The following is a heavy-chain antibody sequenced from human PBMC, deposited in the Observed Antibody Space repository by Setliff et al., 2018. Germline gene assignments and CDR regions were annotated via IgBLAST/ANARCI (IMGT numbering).Heavy chain of an antibody. D-gene: IGHD3-22*01. V-gene: IGHV1-2*04. Sequence: ASVKVSCKASGYTFTGYYMHWVRQAPGQGLEWMGWINPNSGGTNYAQKFQGWVTMTRDTSISTAYMELSRLRSDDTAVYYCARARGDGVYYDSSGYYSYYYYGMDVWGQGTTVTVSS. CDR2: INPNSGGT. CDR3: ARARGDGVYYDSSGYYSYYYYGMDV. J-gene: IGHJ6*02. CDR1: GYTFTGYY.